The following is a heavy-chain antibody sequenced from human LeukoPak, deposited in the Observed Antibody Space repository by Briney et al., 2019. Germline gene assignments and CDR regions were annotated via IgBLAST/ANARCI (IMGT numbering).Heavy chain of an antibody. D-gene: IGHD3-9*01. J-gene: IGHJ3*02. Sequence: GGSLRLSCAAPGFTFSSYAMSWVRQAPGKGLEWVSAISGSGGSTYYADSVKGRFTISRDNSKNTLYLQMNSLRAEDTAVYYCAKFSYYDILTGYPDAFDIWGQGTMVTVSS. CDR1: GFTFSSYA. V-gene: IGHV3-23*01. CDR2: ISGSGGST. CDR3: AKFSYYDILTGYPDAFDI.